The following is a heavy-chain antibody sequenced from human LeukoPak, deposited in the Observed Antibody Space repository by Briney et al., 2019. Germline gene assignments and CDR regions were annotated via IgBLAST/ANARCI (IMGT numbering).Heavy chain of an antibody. CDR3: VKNLRLVISVAGTPRDAFDI. CDR2: ISGSGATT. D-gene: IGHD6-19*01. J-gene: IGHJ3*02. Sequence: GGSRRLSCAASGFTFSSYAMSWVRQAPGKGLEWVSFISGSGATTYYVDSVKGRFTISRDNSQNTVYLQMNTLTDENTAVYYCVKNLRLVISVAGTPRDAFDIWGQGTVVTVSS. CDR1: GFTFSSYA. V-gene: IGHV3-23*01.